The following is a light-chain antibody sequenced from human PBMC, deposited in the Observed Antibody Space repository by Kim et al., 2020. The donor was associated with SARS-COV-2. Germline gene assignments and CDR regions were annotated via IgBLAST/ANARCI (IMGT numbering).Light chain of an antibody. J-gene: IGLJ2*01. CDR3: CSYAGSYGVV. Sequence: GQSVPISCTGTSSDVGSYNYVSWYQQHPGKAPKLVIYDVSKRPSGVPDRFSGSKSGNTASLTISGLQAEDEADYYCCSYAGSYGVVFGGGTKLTVL. V-gene: IGLV2-11*01. CDR1: SSDVGSYNY. CDR2: DVS.